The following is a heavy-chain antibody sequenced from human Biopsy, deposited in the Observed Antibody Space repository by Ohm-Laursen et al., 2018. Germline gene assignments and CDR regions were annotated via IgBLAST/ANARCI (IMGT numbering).Heavy chain of an antibody. CDR1: GYTFNDYY. CDR3: ARDPLNGHKHFDY. J-gene: IGHJ4*02. Sequence: ASVKASCKASGYTFNDYYIHWVRQSPGQGLEWLGYINCKTGATNYAQKFQGTVTMTRDTSISTAYLALGSLRSADTAIYYCARDPLNGHKHFDYWGQGSLVTVSS. D-gene: IGHD2-8*01. V-gene: IGHV1-2*02. CDR2: INCKTGAT.